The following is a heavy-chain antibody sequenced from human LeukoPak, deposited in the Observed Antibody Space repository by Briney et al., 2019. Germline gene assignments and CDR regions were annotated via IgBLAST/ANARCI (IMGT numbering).Heavy chain of an antibody. CDR2: IYHSGST. J-gene: IGHJ6*02. V-gene: IGHV4-59*08. CDR1: GGSFSGYY. D-gene: IGHD1-26*01. CDR3: ARHGTYASGYYYYYGVDV. Sequence: SETLSLTCAVYGGSFSGYYWSWIRQPPGKGPEWIGYIYHSGSTNYNPSLKSRVTISLDTSKNEFSLELTSVTAADSAVYYCARHGTYASGYYYYYGVDVWGQGTTVTVSS.